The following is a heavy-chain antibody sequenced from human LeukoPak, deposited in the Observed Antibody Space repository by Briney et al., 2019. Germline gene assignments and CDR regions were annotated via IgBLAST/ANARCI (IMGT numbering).Heavy chain of an antibody. CDR2: IYTSGGT. CDR1: GGSISSYY. Sequence: PSETLSLTCTVSGGSISSYYWSWIRQPAGKGLEWIGRIYTSGGTNYNPSLKSRVTMSVDTSKNQFSLKLSSVTAADTAVYYCARSSVVVAANGAFDIWGQGTMVTVSS. D-gene: IGHD2-15*01. V-gene: IGHV4-4*07. J-gene: IGHJ3*02. CDR3: ARSSVVVAANGAFDI.